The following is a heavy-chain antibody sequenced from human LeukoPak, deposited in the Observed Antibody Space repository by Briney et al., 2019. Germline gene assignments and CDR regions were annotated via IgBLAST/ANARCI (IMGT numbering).Heavy chain of an antibody. V-gene: IGHV5-51*01. CDR3: ARLDYGAYRGAFDI. D-gene: IGHD4-17*01. Sequence: LNLSCKGSGYSFTSYWIGWVRQMPGKGLEWMGIIYPGDSNTRYSPSFQGQVTTSSDKSISTAYLQWSSLKASDTAMYYCARLDYGAYRGAFDIWGQGTMVTVSS. J-gene: IGHJ3*02. CDR2: IYPGDSNT. CDR1: GYSFTSYW.